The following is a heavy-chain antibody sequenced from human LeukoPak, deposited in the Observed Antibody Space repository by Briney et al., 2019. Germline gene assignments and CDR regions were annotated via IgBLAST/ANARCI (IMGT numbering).Heavy chain of an antibody. V-gene: IGHV3-7*01. D-gene: IGHD3-22*01. CDR3: ARERRITMIVVVDAFDI. J-gene: IGHJ3*02. Sequence: GGSLRLSCAASGFSFRNYWMSWVRQAPGKGLEWVANINPDGSEKYYVDSVKGRFTISRDNAKNSLCLQMDSLRAEDTAVYYCARERRITMIVVVDAFDIWGQGTMVTVSS. CDR1: GFSFRNYW. CDR2: INPDGSEK.